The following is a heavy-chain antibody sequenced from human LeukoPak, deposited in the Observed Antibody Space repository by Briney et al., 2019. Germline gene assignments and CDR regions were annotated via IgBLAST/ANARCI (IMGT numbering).Heavy chain of an antibody. J-gene: IGHJ4*02. Sequence: SETLSLTCAVYGGSFSGYYWSWIRQPPGKGLEWIGEINHSGSTNYNPSLKSRVTISVDTSKNQFSLKLSSVTAADTAVYYCAREAGSLDYWGQGTQVTVSS. D-gene: IGHD3-10*01. CDR1: GGSFSGYY. CDR2: INHSGST. V-gene: IGHV4-34*01. CDR3: AREAGSLDY.